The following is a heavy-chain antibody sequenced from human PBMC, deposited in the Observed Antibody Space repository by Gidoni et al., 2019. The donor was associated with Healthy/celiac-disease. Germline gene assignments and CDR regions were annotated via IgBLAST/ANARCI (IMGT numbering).Heavy chain of an antibody. J-gene: IGHJ4*02. D-gene: IGHD1-26*01. Sequence: QVQLAQSGAEVKKPGASVKVSCMASGYTFTGSYMHWVRQAPGQGLEWMGWINPNSGCTNYAQKFQGRVTMTRDTSISTAYMELSRLRSDDTAVYYCAREEWELLFDYWGQGTLVTVSS. V-gene: IGHV1-2*02. CDR1: GYTFTGSY. CDR2: INPNSGCT. CDR3: AREEWELLFDY.